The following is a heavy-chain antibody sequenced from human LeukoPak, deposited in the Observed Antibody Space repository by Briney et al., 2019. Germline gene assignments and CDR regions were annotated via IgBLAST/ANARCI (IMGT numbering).Heavy chain of an antibody. V-gene: IGHV4-59*01. CDR2: IYYSGST. J-gene: IGHJ5*02. Sequence: SETLSLTCTVSGGSISGYYWSWIRQPPGKGLEWIGYIYYSGSTNYNPSLKSRVTISVDTSKNQFSLKLSSVTAADTAVYYCAREISTYYDFWSALGWFDPWGQGTLVTVSS. CDR1: GGSISGYY. D-gene: IGHD3-3*01. CDR3: AREISTYYDFWSALGWFDP.